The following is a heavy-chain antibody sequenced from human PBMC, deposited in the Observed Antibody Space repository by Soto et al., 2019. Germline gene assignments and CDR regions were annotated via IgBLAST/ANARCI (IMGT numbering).Heavy chain of an antibody. CDR1: GGSISSGAYY. CDR3: ARGGPGFGELRWFDP. D-gene: IGHD3-10*01. Sequence: QVQLQESGPGLVKPSQTLSLTCTVSGGSISSGAYYWSWIRQHPGKGLEWIGYIYYIGSPYYNPSLKSRVTLSIDTSKNQFSLKLTSVTAAETAVYYCARGGPGFGELRWFDPWGQGTLVTVSS. J-gene: IGHJ5*02. CDR2: IYYIGSP. V-gene: IGHV4-31*03.